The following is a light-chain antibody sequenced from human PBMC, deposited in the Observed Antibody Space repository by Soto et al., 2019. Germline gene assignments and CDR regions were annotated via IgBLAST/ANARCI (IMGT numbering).Light chain of an antibody. V-gene: IGKV2-30*01. CDR1: QSLVSSDGNTY. J-gene: IGKJ3*01. CDR3: MQAAQWPRT. CDR2: KVS. Sequence: DVVMTQSPLSLPVTLGQPASISCRSSQSLVSSDGNTYLNWFHQRPGQSPRRLIYKVSNRDSGVPDRFSGSVSGTEFTLTISRVEAEDAGVYYCMQAAQWPRTFGPGTKVDFK.